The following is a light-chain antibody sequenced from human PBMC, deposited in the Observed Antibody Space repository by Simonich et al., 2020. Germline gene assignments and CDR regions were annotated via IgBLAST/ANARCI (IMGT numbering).Light chain of an antibody. V-gene: IGKV2-28*01. J-gene: IGKJ1*01. Sequence: DIVMTQSPLSLPVTPGEPASISCRSSQSLLHSNGYNYLDWYLQKPGQAPKLLIYLGSNRASGVPDRCSGSGSGTDFTLKISRVEAEDVGVYYCMQALQTEWTFGQGTKVEIK. CDR2: LGS. CDR3: MQALQTEWT. CDR1: QSLLHSNGYNY.